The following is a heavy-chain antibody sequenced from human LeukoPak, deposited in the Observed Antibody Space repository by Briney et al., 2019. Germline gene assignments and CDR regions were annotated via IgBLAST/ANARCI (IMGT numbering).Heavy chain of an antibody. CDR3: AKYYGGSYYFDY. D-gene: IGHD4-23*01. CDR1: GFTVSNNY. Sequence: GGSLRLSCAASGFTVSNNYMSWVRQAAGKGLEWVSFIYSGDNTYYADSVKGRFTISRDNSKNTLYLQMNSLRAEDTAVYYCAKYYGGSYYFDYWGQGTLVTVSS. CDR2: IYSGDNT. J-gene: IGHJ4*02. V-gene: IGHV3-53*01.